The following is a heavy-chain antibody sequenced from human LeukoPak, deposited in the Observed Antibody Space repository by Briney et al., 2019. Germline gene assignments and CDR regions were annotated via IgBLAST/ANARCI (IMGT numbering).Heavy chain of an antibody. D-gene: IGHD6-13*01. J-gene: IGHJ4*02. V-gene: IGHV3-53*01. Sequence: PGGSLRLSCAASGFTVSSNYMSWVRQAPGKGLEWVSVIYSGGSTYYADSVKGRFTISRDNSKNTLYLQMNSLRAEDTAVYYCAKIPSSWYYFDQWGQGTLVTVSS. CDR2: IYSGGST. CDR1: GFTVSSNY. CDR3: AKIPSSWYYFDQ.